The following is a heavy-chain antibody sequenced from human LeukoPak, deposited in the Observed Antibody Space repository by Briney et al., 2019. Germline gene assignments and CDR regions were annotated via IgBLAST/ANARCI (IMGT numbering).Heavy chain of an antibody. V-gene: IGHV3-23*01. Sequence: PGGSLRLSCAASGFTFSDYAMTGARQAPGKGLEWVSAISGTGGNTFYVDSVKGRFTISRDKSRNTLYLQMNSLRVEDTALYYCAKAYRPFDDTASMDVWGQGTTVTVSS. D-gene: IGHD3-9*01. J-gene: IGHJ6*02. CDR3: AKAYRPFDDTASMDV. CDR2: ISGTGGNT. CDR1: GFTFSDYA.